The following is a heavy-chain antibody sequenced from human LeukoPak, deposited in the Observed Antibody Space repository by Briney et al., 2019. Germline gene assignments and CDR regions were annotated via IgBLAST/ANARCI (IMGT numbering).Heavy chain of an antibody. D-gene: IGHD2-2*01. CDR1: GFTFSSYA. CDR2: ISYDGSNK. J-gene: IGHJ3*02. CDR3: AKTDCSSTSCYEEYAFDI. V-gene: IGHV3-30-3*02. Sequence: GGSLRLSCAASGFTFSSYAMHWVRQAPGKGLEWVAVISYDGSNKYYADSVKGRFTISRDNSKNTLYLQMNSLRAEDTAVYYCAKTDCSSTSCYEEYAFDIWGQGTMVTVSS.